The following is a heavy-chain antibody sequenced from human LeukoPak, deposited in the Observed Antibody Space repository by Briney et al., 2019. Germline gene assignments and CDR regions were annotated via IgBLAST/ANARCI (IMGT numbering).Heavy chain of an antibody. CDR3: ARDGAVTFGGVIVMDY. Sequence: PGGSLRLSCAASGFTFSSYSMNWVRQAPGKGLEWVPSISSSSSYIYYADSVKGRFTISRDNAKNSLYLQMNSLRAEDTAVYYCARDGAVTFGGVIVMDYWGQGTLVTVSS. J-gene: IGHJ4*02. V-gene: IGHV3-21*01. CDR1: GFTFSSYS. D-gene: IGHD3-16*02. CDR2: ISSSSSYI.